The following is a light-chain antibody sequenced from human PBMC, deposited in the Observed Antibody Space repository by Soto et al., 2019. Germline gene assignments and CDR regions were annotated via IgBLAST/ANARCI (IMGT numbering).Light chain of an antibody. CDR1: SSDVGGYNY. V-gene: IGLV2-11*01. J-gene: IGLJ3*02. CDR3: CSYAGSYSHWV. Sequence: QSALTQPRSVSGSPGQSVTISCTGTSSDVGGYNYVSWYQQHPGKAPKLMIYDVSKRPSGVPDRFSGFKSGNTASLTISGLQAEDEADYYCCSYAGSYSHWVFGGGTKLTVL. CDR2: DVS.